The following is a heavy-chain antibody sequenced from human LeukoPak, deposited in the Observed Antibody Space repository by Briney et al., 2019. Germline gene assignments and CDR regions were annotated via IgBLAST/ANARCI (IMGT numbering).Heavy chain of an antibody. CDR3: ARGPPAIINPVYYYYGMDV. CDR2: MYDSGTT. CDR1: NGSIRSPGYY. V-gene: IGHV4-39*07. J-gene: IGHJ6*02. D-gene: IGHD5-12*01. Sequence: SETLSLTCTVSNGSIRSPGYYWGWTRQSPEKGLEWIGSMYDSGTTFYNPSLESRVTISVDTSKNQFSLKLTSVTAADTAVYYCARGPPAIINPVYYYYGMDVWGQGTLVTVSS.